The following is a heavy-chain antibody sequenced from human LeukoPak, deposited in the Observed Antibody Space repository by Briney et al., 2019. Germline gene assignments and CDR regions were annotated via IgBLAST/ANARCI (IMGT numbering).Heavy chain of an antibody. J-gene: IGHJ5*02. D-gene: IGHD6-13*01. CDR1: GGTFSSYA. CDR2: IIPILGIA. CDR3: ARKSTIAAAGNIWFDP. V-gene: IGHV1-69*04. Sequence: GASVKVSCKASGGTFSSYAISWVRQDPGQGLEWMGRIIPILGIANYAQKFQGRVTITADKSTSTAYMELSSLRSEDTAVYYCARKSTIAAAGNIWFDPWGQGTLVTVSS.